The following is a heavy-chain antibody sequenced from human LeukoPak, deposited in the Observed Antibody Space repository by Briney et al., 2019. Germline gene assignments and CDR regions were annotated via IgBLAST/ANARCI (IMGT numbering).Heavy chain of an antibody. CDR3: ARERRGNYYAFES. CDR2: VMSGRGST. V-gene: IGHV3-11*05. D-gene: IGHD3-22*01. CDR1: GFSVSDYS. Sequence: GSLRLSCAASGFSVSDYSISWIRQSPGKGPEWISYVMSGRGSTNYADSVKGRFTISRDNAKNSVALQLDGLRADDTAVYFCARERRGNYYAFESWGQGTLVTVSS. J-gene: IGHJ4*02.